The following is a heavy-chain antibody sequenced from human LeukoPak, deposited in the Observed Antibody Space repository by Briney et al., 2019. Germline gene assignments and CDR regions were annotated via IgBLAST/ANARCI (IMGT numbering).Heavy chain of an antibody. CDR2: IKSKTDGGTT. CDR3: TTDVSMVRGVGLSGDY. V-gene: IGHV3-15*01. Sequence: GGSLRLPCTASGFTFGDYAVSWVRQAPGKGLEWVGRIKSKTDGGTTDYAAPVKGRFTISRDDSKNTLYLQMNNLKTEDTAVYYCTTDVSMVRGVGLSGDYWGQGTLVTVSS. CDR1: GFTFGDYA. J-gene: IGHJ4*02. D-gene: IGHD3-10*01.